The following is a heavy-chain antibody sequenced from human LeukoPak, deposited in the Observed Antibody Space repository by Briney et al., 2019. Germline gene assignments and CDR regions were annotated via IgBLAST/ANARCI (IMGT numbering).Heavy chain of an antibody. CDR3: ARGMPRAHSLTPFDY. CDR1: GFTFSSYA. V-gene: IGHV3-23*01. CDR2: ISGSDNST. Sequence: GGSLRLSCAASGFTFSSYAMKWVRQAPGKGLEWVSAISGSDNSTYYADSVKGRFTISRDNSKNTPYLQMNSLRAEDTAVYYCARGMPRAHSLTPFDYWGQGTLVTASS. J-gene: IGHJ4*02. D-gene: IGHD2-2*01.